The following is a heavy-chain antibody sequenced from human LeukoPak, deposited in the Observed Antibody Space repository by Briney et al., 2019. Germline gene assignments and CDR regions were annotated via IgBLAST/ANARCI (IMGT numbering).Heavy chain of an antibody. CDR1: GFTFRNAW. Sequence: GGSLRLSCAASGFTFRNAWMSWVRQAPGKGLEWVGRIKSKADGGTTLHAAPVKGRFTISRDDSKNTLYLQMNSLKTDDTALYYCTQTVTAGAFDNWGQGTLVTVSS. D-gene: IGHD1/OR15-1a*01. J-gene: IGHJ4*02. CDR2: IKSKADGGTT. V-gene: IGHV3-15*01. CDR3: TQTVTAGAFDN.